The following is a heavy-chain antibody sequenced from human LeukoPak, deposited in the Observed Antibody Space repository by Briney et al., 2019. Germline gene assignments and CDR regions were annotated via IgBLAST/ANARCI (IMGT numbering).Heavy chain of an antibody. V-gene: IGHV3-7*01. CDR1: GFPFTSYW. J-gene: IGHJ6*04. D-gene: IGHD3-10*02. Sequence: GGSLRLSCAVSGFPFTSYWMSWVRQTPGKVLEWVANVKQDGSERYYVDSVKGRFTISRDNAKNSLYLQMNSLRAEDTAVYYCAELGITMIGGVWGKGTTVTISS. CDR2: VKQDGSER. CDR3: AELGITMIGGV.